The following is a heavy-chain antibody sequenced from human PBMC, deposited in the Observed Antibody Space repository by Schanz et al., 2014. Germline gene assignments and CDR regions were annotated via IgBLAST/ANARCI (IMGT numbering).Heavy chain of an antibody. CDR2: ISSSGSSI. CDR1: GFTFNNFN. D-gene: IGHD4-17*01. Sequence: DVQLLESGGGLVQPGRSLRLSCVASGFTFNNFNMNWVRQAPGKGLEWVSSISSSGSSIYYADSVKGRFTISRDNAKKSLYLRMNSLRAEDTAVYYCARDAVTSVLTPGFYYWGQGTLVTVSS. CDR3: ARDAVTSVLTPGFYY. J-gene: IGHJ4*02. V-gene: IGHV3-21*01.